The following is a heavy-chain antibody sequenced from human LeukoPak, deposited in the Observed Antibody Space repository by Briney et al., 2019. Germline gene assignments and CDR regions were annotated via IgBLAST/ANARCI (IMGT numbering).Heavy chain of an antibody. V-gene: IGHV4-31*03. CDR1: GGSISSGGYY. D-gene: IGHD2-2*01. CDR3: AREVRGSTSCYLFP. J-gene: IGHJ5*02. CDR2: IYYSGST. Sequence: SETLSLTCTVSGGSISSGGYYWRWLRQHPGKGLEWIGYIYYSGSTYYNPSLKSRVTISVDTSKNQFSLKLSSVTAADTAVYYCAREVRGSTSCYLFPWGQGTLVTVSS.